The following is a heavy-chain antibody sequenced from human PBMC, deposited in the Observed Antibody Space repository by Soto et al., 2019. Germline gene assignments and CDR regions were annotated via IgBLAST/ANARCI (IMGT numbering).Heavy chain of an antibody. J-gene: IGHJ5*02. Sequence: PGGSLRLSCATSGFTFSSCAMSWVRQAPGKGLEYVSAISSNGGTTSYANSVKGRFTISRDNSKNMLYLQMGSLRAEDMAVYYCGGYSGDGIWSWGQGTLVTVSS. CDR2: ISSNGGTT. CDR3: GGYSGDGIWS. CDR1: GFTFSSCA. D-gene: IGHD1-26*01. V-gene: IGHV3-64*01.